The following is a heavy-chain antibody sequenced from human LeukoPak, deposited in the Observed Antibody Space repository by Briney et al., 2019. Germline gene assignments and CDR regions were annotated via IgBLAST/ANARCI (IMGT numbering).Heavy chain of an antibody. V-gene: IGHV4-4*07. Sequence: SETLSLTCTVSGGSISSYSWSWIRQPAGKGLEWIGRIYTSGSANYNPSLKSRVTMSVDTSKNQFSLKLSSVTAADTAVYHCAGSRLSIAARPERVDYWGQGTLVTVSS. D-gene: IGHD6-6*01. J-gene: IGHJ4*02. CDR2: IYTSGSA. CDR3: AGSRLSIAARPERVDY. CDR1: GGSISSYS.